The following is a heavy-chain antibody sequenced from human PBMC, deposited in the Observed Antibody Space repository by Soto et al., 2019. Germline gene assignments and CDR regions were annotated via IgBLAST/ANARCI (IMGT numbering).Heavy chain of an antibody. CDR3: AKGSWGTVGYLNWFDP. J-gene: IGHJ5*02. CDR1: GFTFSSYA. CDR2: ISGSGGST. V-gene: IGHV3-23*01. D-gene: IGHD1-26*01. Sequence: EVQLLESGGGLVQPGGSLRLSCAASGFTFSSYALTWVRQAPGKGLEWVSAISGSGGSTYYADSVKGRFTMSRDNSKNTLYLQINSLRAEDTAVYYWAKGSWGTVGYLNWFDPWGQGTLVTVSS.